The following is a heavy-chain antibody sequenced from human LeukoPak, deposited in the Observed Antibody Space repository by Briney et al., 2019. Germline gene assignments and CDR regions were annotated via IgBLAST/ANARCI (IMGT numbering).Heavy chain of an antibody. Sequence: SETLSLTCTVSGYSISNDYYWAWIRQTPGKGLEWIGSAYHSGETYHNPSLKSRVTISLDTSRKQFSLKLRSVTAADTAVYYCARETSQKGAHYMDVWGKGTTVTISS. V-gene: IGHV4-38-2*02. J-gene: IGHJ6*03. CDR2: AYHSGET. CDR3: ARETSQKGAHYMDV. D-gene: IGHD3-16*01. CDR1: GYSISNDYY.